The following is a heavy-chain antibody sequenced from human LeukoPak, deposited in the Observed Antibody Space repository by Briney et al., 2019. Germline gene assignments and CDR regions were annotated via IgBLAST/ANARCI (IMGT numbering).Heavy chain of an antibody. CDR2: INGDGGTT. D-gene: IGHD5-18*01. CDR1: GFTFSSYE. V-gene: IGHV3-74*01. J-gene: IGHJ4*02. CDR3: ARDYAYSYGYPLYFGY. Sequence: GGSLRLSCAASGFTFSSYEMNWVRQAPGKGLVWVSRINGDGGTTTYADSVKGRFTISRDNAKNSLYLQMNSLRAEDTALYYCARDYAYSYGYPLYFGYWGQGTLVTVSS.